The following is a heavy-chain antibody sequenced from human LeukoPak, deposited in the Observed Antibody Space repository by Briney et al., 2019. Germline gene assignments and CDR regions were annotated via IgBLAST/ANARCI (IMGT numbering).Heavy chain of an antibody. D-gene: IGHD3-9*01. CDR2: INAGNGNT. Sequence: ASVKVSCKASGYTFTSYAMHWVRQAPGQRLEWMGWINAGNGNTKYSQKFQGRVTTTRDTSASTAYMELSSLRFEDTAVYYCARADILTGASDYWGQGTLVTVSS. CDR1: GYTFTSYA. V-gene: IGHV1-3*01. J-gene: IGHJ4*02. CDR3: ARADILTGASDY.